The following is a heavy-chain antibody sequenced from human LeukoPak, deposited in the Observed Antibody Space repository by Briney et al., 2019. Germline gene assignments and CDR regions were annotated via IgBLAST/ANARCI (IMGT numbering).Heavy chain of an antibody. CDR2: IYYSGST. D-gene: IGHD3-22*01. CDR1: GGSISSYY. CDR3: ARVDSSGYYGIDY. Sequence: PSETLSLTCTVSGGSISSYYWSWIRQPPGKRLEWIGYIYYSGSTNYNPSLKSRVTISVDTSKNQFSLKLSSVTAADTAVYYCARVDSSGYYGIDYWGQGTLVTVSS. J-gene: IGHJ4*02. V-gene: IGHV4-59*01.